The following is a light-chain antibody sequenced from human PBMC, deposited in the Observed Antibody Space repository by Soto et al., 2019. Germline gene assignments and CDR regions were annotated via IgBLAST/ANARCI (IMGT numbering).Light chain of an antibody. V-gene: IGLV2-14*01. CDR2: EVS. CDR1: SSDIGYYDY. CDR3: TSYTTTSTVV. Sequence: QSVLTQPASVSGSPGQSITISCTGTSSDIGYYDYVSWYQQHPGTAPKLMIYEVSNRPSGVSNRFSGSKSGNTASLTISGLQAEDEGDYCCTSYTTTSTVVFGGGTKLTVL. J-gene: IGLJ2*01.